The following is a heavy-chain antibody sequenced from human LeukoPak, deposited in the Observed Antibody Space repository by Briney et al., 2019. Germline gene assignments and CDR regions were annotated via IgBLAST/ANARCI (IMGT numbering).Heavy chain of an antibody. CDR1: GFTFSSYA. D-gene: IGHD6-13*01. Sequence: GGSLRLSCAASGFTFSSYAMSWVRQAPGKGPEWVSAISGSGGSTYYADSVKGRFTISRDNSKNTLYLQMNSLRAEDTAVYYCAKEYSSSWYGAWDYWGQGTLVTVSS. CDR2: ISGSGGST. J-gene: IGHJ4*02. CDR3: AKEYSSSWYGAWDY. V-gene: IGHV3-23*01.